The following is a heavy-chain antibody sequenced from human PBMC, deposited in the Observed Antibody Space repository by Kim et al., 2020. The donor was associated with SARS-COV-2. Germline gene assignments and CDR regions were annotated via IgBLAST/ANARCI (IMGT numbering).Heavy chain of an antibody. CDR3: ARGARYCSGGSCYLGHFDL. V-gene: IGHV4-30-4*01. CDR1: GGSISSGDYY. CDR2: IYYSGST. Sequence: SETLSLTCTVSGGSISSGDYYWSWIRQPPGKGLEWIGYIYYSGSTYYNPSLKSRVTISVDTSKNQFSLKLSSVTAADTAVYYCARGARYCSGGSCYLGHFDLWGRGTLVTVSS. J-gene: IGHJ2*01. D-gene: IGHD2-15*01.